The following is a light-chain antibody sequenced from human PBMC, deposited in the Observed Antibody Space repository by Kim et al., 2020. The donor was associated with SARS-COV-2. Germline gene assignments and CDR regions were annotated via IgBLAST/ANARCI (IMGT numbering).Light chain of an antibody. CDR3: IQATVFPRT. CDR2: QIS. CDR1: QSLVHHNGNTY. J-gene: IGKJ2*01. V-gene: IGKV2-24*01. Sequence: QPASISCRSSQSLVHHNGNTYLSWLHQRPGQPPRLLIYQISNRFSGVPDIFSGSGAGTDFTLTISRVEPEDVGVYFCIQATVFPRTFGQGTKLEI.